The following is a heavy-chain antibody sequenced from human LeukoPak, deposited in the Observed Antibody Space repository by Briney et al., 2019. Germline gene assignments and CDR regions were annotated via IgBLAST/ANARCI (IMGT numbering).Heavy chain of an antibody. D-gene: IGHD6-19*01. V-gene: IGHV3-23*01. Sequence: GGSLRLSCAASGFTFGSYAVTWVRQAPGKGLEWVSHISGSGGSTYHADSVKGRFTISRDNSKNTVYLQMNSLRAEDTAVYYCAKTTAGHSSGRDPGWPVDYWGQGTLVTVSS. CDR1: GFTFGSYA. CDR3: AKTTAGHSSGRDPGWPVDY. CDR2: ISGSGGST. J-gene: IGHJ4*02.